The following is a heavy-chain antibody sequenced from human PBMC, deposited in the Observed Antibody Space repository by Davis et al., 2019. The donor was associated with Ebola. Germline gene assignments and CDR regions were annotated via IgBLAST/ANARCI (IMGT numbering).Heavy chain of an antibody. CDR1: GFTFSSYA. CDR2: ISTNGETT. CDR3: ARGWDYFDY. V-gene: IGHV3-64*04. D-gene: IGHD1-26*01. J-gene: IGHJ4*02. Sequence: GGSLRLSCSASGFTFSSYAMHWVRQAPGKGLESVSRISTNGETTFYADSVKGRFTISRDNAKNSLYLQMNSLRDEDTAVHYCARGWDYFDYWGQGTLVTVSS.